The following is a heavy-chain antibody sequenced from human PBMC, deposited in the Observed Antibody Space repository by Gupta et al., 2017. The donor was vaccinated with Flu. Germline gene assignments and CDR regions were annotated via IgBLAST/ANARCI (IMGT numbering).Heavy chain of an antibody. J-gene: IGHJ4*02. D-gene: IGHD4-17*01. CDR1: GFTFSSYG. CDR2: ISYDGSNK. V-gene: IGHV3-30*18. Sequence: QVQLVESGGGVVQPGRSLRLSCAASGFTFSSYGMHWVRQAPGKGLEWVAVISYDGSNKYYADSVKGRFTISRDNSKNTLYLQMNSLRAEDTAVYYCANGVTTFFDYWGQGTLVTVSS. CDR3: ANGVTTFFDY.